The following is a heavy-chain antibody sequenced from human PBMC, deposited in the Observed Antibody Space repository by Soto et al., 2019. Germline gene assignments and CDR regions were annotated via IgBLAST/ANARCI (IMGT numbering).Heavy chain of an antibody. V-gene: IGHV1-18*01. Sequence: ASVKVSCKASGYTFTSYGISWVRQAPGQGLEWMGWISAYNGNTNYAQKLQGRVTMTTDTSTSTAYMELRSLRSDDTAVYYCARWAAGPIAVVPAAFDPWGQGTLVTVSS. CDR2: ISAYNGNT. CDR3: ARWAAGPIAVVPAAFDP. CDR1: GYTFTSYG. J-gene: IGHJ5*02. D-gene: IGHD2-2*01.